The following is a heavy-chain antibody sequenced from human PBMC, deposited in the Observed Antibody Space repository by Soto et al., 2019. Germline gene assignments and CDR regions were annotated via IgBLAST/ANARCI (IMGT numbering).Heavy chain of an antibody. J-gene: IGHJ3*01. V-gene: IGHV3-30-3*01. CDR3: ARGERYRRWLGPEVAFDL. D-gene: IGHD6-19*01. CDR1: GFTFSSYA. Sequence: QVQLVESGGGVVQPGRSLRLSCAASGFTFSSYAMHWVRQAPGKGLEWVAVISYDGSNKYYADSVKGRFTSSRDNSKNTLYLQMDRLRAVDTAVYYCARGERYRRWLGPEVAFDLWGQGTMVTVSS. CDR2: ISYDGSNK.